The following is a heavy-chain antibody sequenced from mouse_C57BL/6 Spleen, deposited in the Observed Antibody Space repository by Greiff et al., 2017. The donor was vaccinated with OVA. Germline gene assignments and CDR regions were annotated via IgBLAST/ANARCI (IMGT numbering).Heavy chain of an antibody. CDR1: GFTFSDYY. D-gene: IGHD1-1*01. J-gene: IGHJ2*01. CDR2: INYDGSST. V-gene: IGHV5-16*01. CDR3: ARGDYYGSSYPHYFDY. Sequence: EVKVVESEGGLVQPGRSMKLSCTASGFTFSDYYMAWVRQVPEKGLEWVANINYDGSSTYYLDSLKSRFIISRDNAKNILYLQMSSLKSEDTATYYCARGDYYGSSYPHYFDYWGQGTTLTVSS.